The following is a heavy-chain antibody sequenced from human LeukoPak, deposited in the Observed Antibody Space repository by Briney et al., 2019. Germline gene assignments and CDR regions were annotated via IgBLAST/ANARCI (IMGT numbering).Heavy chain of an antibody. Sequence: PSETLSLTCTVSGGSISSYYWSWTRQPPGKGLEWIGYIYYSGSTNYNPSLKSRVTISVDTSKNQVSLRLSSVTAADTAVYYCARHPFATPFDYWGRGTLLTVSS. CDR2: IYYSGST. D-gene: IGHD2-15*01. CDR3: ARHPFATPFDY. V-gene: IGHV4-59*08. CDR1: GGSISSYY. J-gene: IGHJ4*02.